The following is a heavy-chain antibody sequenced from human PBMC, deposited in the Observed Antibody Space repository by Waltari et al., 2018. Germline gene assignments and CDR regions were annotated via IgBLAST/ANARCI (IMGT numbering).Heavy chain of an antibody. J-gene: IGHJ3*02. CDR2: IWYDGSNK. CDR1: GFTFSSYG. CDR3: ARGIITMIVVDLDAFDI. Sequence: QVQLVESGGGVVQPGRSLRLSCAASGFTFSSYGMHWVRQAPGKGLEWVAVIWYDGSNKYYADSVKGRFTISRDNSKNTLYLQMNSLRAEDTAVYYCARGIITMIVVDLDAFDIWGQGTMVTVSS. V-gene: IGHV3-33*01. D-gene: IGHD3-22*01.